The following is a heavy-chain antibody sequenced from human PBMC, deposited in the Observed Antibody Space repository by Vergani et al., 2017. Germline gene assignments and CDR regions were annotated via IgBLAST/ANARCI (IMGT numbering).Heavy chain of an antibody. J-gene: IGHJ6*02. Sequence: QVQLQQSGPPLVKPSETLSLTCTVSGGSITNYYWTWIRQPPGKGLEWIGYIYYTGSTNYNPSLKSRVTISVDTSKNQFSLKLSSVTAADTAIYYCARDLGYYGSGSYLPDYYYGMDVLGQGTTVTVSS. V-gene: IGHV4-59*01. D-gene: IGHD3-10*01. CDR2: IYYTGST. CDR1: GGSITNYY. CDR3: ARDLGYYGSGSYLPDYYYGMDV.